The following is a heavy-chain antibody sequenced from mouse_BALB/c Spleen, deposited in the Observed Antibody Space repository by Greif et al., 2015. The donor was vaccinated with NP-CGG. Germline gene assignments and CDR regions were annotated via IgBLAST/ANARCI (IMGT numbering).Heavy chain of an antibody. V-gene: IGHV5-9*02. CDR2: ISSGGSYT. J-gene: IGHJ4*01. Sequence: EVQLVESGGGLVKPGGSLKLSCAASGFAFSSYDMSWVRQTPEKRLEWVATISSGGSYTYYPDSVKGRFTISRDNARNTLYLQMSSLRSEDTALYYCARHDYYYAMDYWGQGTSVTVSS. CDR3: ARHDYYYAMDY. CDR1: GFAFSSYD.